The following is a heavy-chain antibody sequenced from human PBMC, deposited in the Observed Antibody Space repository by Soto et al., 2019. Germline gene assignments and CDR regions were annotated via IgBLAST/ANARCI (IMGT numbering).Heavy chain of an antibody. V-gene: IGHV3-15*07. CDR3: TTNIVVSYYYYGMDV. J-gene: IGHJ6*02. CDR1: GFTFSNAW. Sequence: GGSLRLSCAASGFTFSNAWMNWVRQAPGKGLEWVGRIKKKTDGGKKDYAAPVKGRFTISRDDSKNTLYLQMNSLKTEDTAVYYCTTNIVVSYYYYGMDVWGQGTTVTVSS. D-gene: IGHD2-15*01. CDR2: IKKKTDGGKK.